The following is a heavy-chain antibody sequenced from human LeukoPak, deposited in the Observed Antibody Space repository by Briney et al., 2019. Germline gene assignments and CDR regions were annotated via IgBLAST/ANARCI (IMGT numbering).Heavy chain of an antibody. CDR3: ARLGLVSNWFDP. D-gene: IGHD6-19*01. J-gene: IGHJ5*02. CDR1: GGSISSYY. CDR2: IYYSGST. V-gene: IGHV4-59*08. Sequence: PSETLSLTCTVSGGSISSYYWSWIRQPPGKGLEWIGYIYYSGSTNYNPSLKSRVTISVDTSKNQFSLKLSSVTAADTAVYYCARLGLVSNWFDPWGQGTLVTVSS.